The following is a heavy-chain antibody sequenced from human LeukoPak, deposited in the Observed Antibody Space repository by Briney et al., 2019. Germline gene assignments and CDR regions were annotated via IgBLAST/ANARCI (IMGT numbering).Heavy chain of an antibody. J-gene: IGHJ4*02. CDR2: IYPGDSDT. V-gene: IGHV5-51*01. D-gene: IGHD1-26*01. CDR1: GYSFTSYW. Sequence: GESLKISCKGSGYSFTSYWIGWVRQMPGKGLEWMGIIYPGDSDTRYSSSFQGQVTISADKSISTAYLQWSSLKASDTAMYYCARNSGSSLVPYYFDYWGQGTLVTVSS. CDR3: ARNSGSSLVPYYFDY.